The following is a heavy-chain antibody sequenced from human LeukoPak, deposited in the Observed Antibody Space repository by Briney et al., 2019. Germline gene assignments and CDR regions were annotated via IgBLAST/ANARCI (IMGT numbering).Heavy chain of an antibody. V-gene: IGHV1-46*01. D-gene: IGHD6-13*01. CDR3: ARDDALVAAAVDY. CDR1: GYTFTSYH. Sequence: ASVKVSCKASGYTFTSYHMHWVRQAPGQGLEWMGIINPSGGSTSCAQKFQGRVTMTRDTSTSTVYMELSSLRSEDTAVYYCARDDALVAAAVDYWGQGTLVTVSS. J-gene: IGHJ4*02. CDR2: INPSGGST.